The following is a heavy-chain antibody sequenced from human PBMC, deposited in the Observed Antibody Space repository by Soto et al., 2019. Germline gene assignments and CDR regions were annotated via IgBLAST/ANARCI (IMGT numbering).Heavy chain of an antibody. J-gene: IGHJ3*02. CDR2: MNHNSGNT. Sequence: QVQLAQSGAEVKKPGASVKVSCKASGYTFTSYDITWVRKATGQGLERMGWMNHNSGNTGYEQKYQGRVTMTRNTSISTAYRELSSLISEDTAIYYCARERIHAFDIWGQGTMVTVSS. CDR3: ARERIHAFDI. CDR1: GYTFTSYD. V-gene: IGHV1-8*01. D-gene: IGHD2-15*01.